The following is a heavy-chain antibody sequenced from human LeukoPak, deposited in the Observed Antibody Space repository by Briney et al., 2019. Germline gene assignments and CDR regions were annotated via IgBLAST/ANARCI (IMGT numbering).Heavy chain of an antibody. V-gene: IGHV1-2*02. D-gene: IGHD6-13*01. J-gene: IGHJ1*01. CDR1: GYTFTGYY. CDR3: ARDTKSVASSGWYRSPSSSEYFQH. Sequence: ASVKVSCKASGYTFTGYYMHWVRQAPGQGLEWMGWINPNSGGTNYAQKFQGRVTMTRDTSISTAYMELSRLRSDDTAVYYCARDTKSVASSGWYRSPSSSEYFQHWGQGTLVTVSS. CDR2: INPNSGGT.